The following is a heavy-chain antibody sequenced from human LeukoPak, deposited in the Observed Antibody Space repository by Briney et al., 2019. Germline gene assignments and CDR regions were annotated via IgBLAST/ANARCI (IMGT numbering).Heavy chain of an antibody. CDR2: IISGGSST. D-gene: IGHD3-10*01. CDR3: TRGTGSDY. Sequence: GGSLRLSCAASGFTFSNYWMLWVRQAPGKGLVWVSRIISGGSSTSYADSVKGRFTISRDNDKNTVYLEMNSLRAEDTAFYYCTRGTGSDYCGQGTLVTVSS. J-gene: IGHJ4*01. CDR1: GFTFSNYW. V-gene: IGHV3-74*01.